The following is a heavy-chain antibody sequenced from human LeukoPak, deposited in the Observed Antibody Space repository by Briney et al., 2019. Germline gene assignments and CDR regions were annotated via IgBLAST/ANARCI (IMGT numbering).Heavy chain of an antibody. CDR3: ARGLGGSYNYYYYYMDV. V-gene: IGHV1-8*03. CDR1: GYTFTSYD. CDR2: MNPNSGNT. D-gene: IGHD1-26*01. Sequence: ASVKVSCKASGYTFTSYDINWVRQATGQGLEWMGWMNPNSGNTGYAQKFQGRGTITRNTSISTAYMELSSLRSEDTAVYYCARGLGGSYNYYYYYMDVWGKGTTVTVSS. J-gene: IGHJ6*03.